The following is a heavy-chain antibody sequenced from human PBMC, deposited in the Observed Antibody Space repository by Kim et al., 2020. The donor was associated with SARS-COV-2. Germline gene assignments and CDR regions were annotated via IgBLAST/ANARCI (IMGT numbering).Heavy chain of an antibody. Sequence: GGSLRLSCAASGFTFSSYAMSWVRQAPGKGLEWVSAISGSGGSTYYADSVKGRFTISRDNSKNTLYLQMNSLRAEDTAVYYCAKVAGSGSYYNLYYYYYYGMDVWGQGTTVTVSS. CDR2: ISGSGGST. V-gene: IGHV3-23*01. J-gene: IGHJ6*02. CDR3: AKVAGSGSYYNLYYYYYYGMDV. D-gene: IGHD3-10*01. CDR1: GFTFSSYA.